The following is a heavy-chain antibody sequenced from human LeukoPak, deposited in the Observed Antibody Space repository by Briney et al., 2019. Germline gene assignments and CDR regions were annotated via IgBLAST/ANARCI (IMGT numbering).Heavy chain of an antibody. V-gene: IGHV3-23*01. CDR2: ISESGSGT. CDR3: AKDIAQGYTFGSIEQDY. CDR1: GLTFSRYA. Sequence: GGSLRLSCAVSGLTFSRYAMSWVRQAPGKGLEWVSAISESGSGTYYADSVKGRFTISRDNSKDTLSLQMDSLRAEDTAVYYCAKDIAQGYTFGSIEQDYWGQGTLVTVSS. D-gene: IGHD5-18*01. J-gene: IGHJ4*02.